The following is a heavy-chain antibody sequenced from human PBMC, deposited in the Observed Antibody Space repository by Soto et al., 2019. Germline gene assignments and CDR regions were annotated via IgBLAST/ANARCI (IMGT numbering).Heavy chain of an antibody. V-gene: IGHV1-8*01. J-gene: IGHJ4*02. Sequence: ASVKVSCKASGYTFTSYDISWVRQATGQGLEWMGWMNPNSGNTGYAQKFQGRVTMTRNTSISTAYMELSSLRSKDTAVYYCAVGMTTVTTFDYWGQGTLVTVSS. CDR3: AVGMTTVTTFDY. CDR1: GYTFTSYD. CDR2: MNPNSGNT. D-gene: IGHD4-17*01.